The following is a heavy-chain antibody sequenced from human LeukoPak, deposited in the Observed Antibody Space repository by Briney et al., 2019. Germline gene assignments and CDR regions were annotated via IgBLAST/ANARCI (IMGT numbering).Heavy chain of an antibody. Sequence: GGSLRLSCAASGFTFSSYSMNWVRQAPGKGLEWVSSISSSSSYIYYADSVKGRFTISRDNAKNSLYLQMNSLRAEDTAVYYCARVKALRYFDWLAGSDYWGQGTLVTVSS. J-gene: IGHJ4*02. CDR2: ISSSSSYI. V-gene: IGHV3-21*01. CDR3: ARVKALRYFDWLAGSDY. CDR1: GFTFSSYS. D-gene: IGHD3-9*01.